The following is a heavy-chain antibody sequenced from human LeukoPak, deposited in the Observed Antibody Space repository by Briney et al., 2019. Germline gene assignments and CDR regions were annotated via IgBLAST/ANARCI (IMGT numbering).Heavy chain of an antibody. CDR1: GGSISSHD. V-gene: IGHV4-4*07. D-gene: IGHD1-26*01. Sequence: PSETLSLTCTVSGGSISSHDWTWIRQPAGKGLEWIGRIYISGSPNYNPSLKSRVTMSVDTSKYQFSLNVNSMAAADTGVYYCTRSFPGIVGAADFWGQGTLVTVSS. CDR3: TRSFPGIVGAADF. CDR2: IYISGSP. J-gene: IGHJ4*02.